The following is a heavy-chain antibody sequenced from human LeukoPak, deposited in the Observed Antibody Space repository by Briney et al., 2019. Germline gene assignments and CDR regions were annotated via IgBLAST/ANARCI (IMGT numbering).Heavy chain of an antibody. V-gene: IGHV3-23*01. Sequence: GGSLRLSCATSGFIFSHHGMNWVRQAPGKGLEWVSGIRADAVTTYYADSVKGRFIISRDNSKNTLYLQMNSLRTEDTAVYYCAKRDGYNSGPFDYWGQGTLVTVSS. CDR1: GFIFSHHG. J-gene: IGHJ4*02. D-gene: IGHD5-24*01. CDR2: IRADAVTT. CDR3: AKRDGYNSGPFDY.